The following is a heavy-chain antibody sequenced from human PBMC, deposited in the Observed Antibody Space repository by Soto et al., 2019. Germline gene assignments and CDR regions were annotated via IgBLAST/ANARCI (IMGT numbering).Heavy chain of an antibody. CDR3: AGLYCSGGSCYSPFDY. V-gene: IGHV2-5*02. D-gene: IGHD2-15*01. Sequence: QITLTESGPTLVKPTQTLTLTCTFSGFSLSTSGVGVGWIRQPPGKALEWLALIYWDDDKRYSPSLKSRLTINKDTSKSQVVLTMTNMDTVDTGTYYCAGLYCSGGSCYSPFDYWGQGTLVTVSS. CDR2: IYWDDDK. CDR1: GFSLSTSGVG. J-gene: IGHJ4*02.